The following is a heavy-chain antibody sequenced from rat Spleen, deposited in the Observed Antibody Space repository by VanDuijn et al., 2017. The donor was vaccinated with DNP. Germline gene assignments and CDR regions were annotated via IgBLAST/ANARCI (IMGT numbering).Heavy chain of an antibody. CDR2: ITTSGANI. CDR1: GFTFSIFP. CDR3: ARHVDF. V-gene: IGHV5-25*01. J-gene: IGHJ2*01. Sequence: EVQLVESGGGLVQPGRSMKLSCEASGFTFSIFPMAWVRQVPGKGLEWVASITTSGANIYYRDSVKGRFTISRDNAKSTLYLQMNSLRSEDTATYYCARHVDFWGQGVMVTVSS.